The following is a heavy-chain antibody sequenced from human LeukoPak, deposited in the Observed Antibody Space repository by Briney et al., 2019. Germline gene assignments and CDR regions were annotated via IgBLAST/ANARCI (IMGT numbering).Heavy chain of an antibody. CDR2: IIPIFGTA. CDR3: ASGMTGTRDYYFDY. V-gene: IGHV1-69*05. CDR1: GGTFSSYA. J-gene: IGHJ4*02. Sequence: SXKVSCKASGGTFSSYAISWVRQAPGQGIEWMGGIIPIFGTANYAQKFQGRVTITTDESTSTAYMELSSLRSEDTAVYYCASGMTGTRDYYFDYWGQGTLVTVSS. D-gene: IGHD1-20*01.